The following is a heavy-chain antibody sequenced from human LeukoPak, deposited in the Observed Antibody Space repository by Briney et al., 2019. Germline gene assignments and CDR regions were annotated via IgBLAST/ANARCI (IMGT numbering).Heavy chain of an antibody. CDR1: GFTVSSNY. D-gene: IGHD2-15*01. CDR3: ARWTVVVVVAATPVGLDY. V-gene: IGHV3-30-3*01. J-gene: IGHJ4*02. CDR2: ISYDGSNK. Sequence: GGSLRLSCAASGFTVSSNYMSWVRQAPGKGLEWVAVISYDGSNKYYADSVKGRFTISRDNSKNTLYLQMNSLRAEDTAVYYCARWTVVVVVAATPVGLDYWGQGTLVTVSS.